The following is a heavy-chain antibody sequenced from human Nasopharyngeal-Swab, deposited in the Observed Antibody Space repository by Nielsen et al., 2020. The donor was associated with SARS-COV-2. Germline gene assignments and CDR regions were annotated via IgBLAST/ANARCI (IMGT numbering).Heavy chain of an antibody. CDR3: AKARRTDTYGFECFDY. Sequence: SLKISCAASGFTFDDYTMHWVRQPPGEGLEWVSGINWNSGRKGYADSVQGRFTISRDNARNSLYLQMNSLRPEDTALYYCAKARRTDTYGFECFDYWGQGSLVTVSS. V-gene: IGHV3-9*01. D-gene: IGHD5-18*01. CDR1: GFTFDDYT. CDR2: INWNSGRK. J-gene: IGHJ4*02.